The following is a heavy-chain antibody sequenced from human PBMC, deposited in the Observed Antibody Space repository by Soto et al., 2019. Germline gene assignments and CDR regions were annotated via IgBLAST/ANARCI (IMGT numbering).Heavy chain of an antibody. CDR1: GYTFTIYG. J-gene: IGHJ5*02. CDR3: AIDDDYVWGSYRPP. Sequence: ASVKVSCKASGYTFTIYGISWVLQAPGQGLEWMGWISAYNGNTNYAQKLQGRVTMTTDTSTSTAYMELRSLRSDDTAVYYCAIDDDYVWGSYRPPWGQGTLVTVS. CDR2: ISAYNGNT. D-gene: IGHD3-16*02. V-gene: IGHV1-18*01.